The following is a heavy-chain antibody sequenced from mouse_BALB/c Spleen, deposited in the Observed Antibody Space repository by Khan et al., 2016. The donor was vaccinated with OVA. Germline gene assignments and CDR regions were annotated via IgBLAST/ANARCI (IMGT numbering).Heavy chain of an antibody. Sequence: VRLQQSGAELVKPGASVRLSCTASGFNIKDTYIHWMKQRPEQGLEWIGRIAPANGNIKYGPKFQDKATIPSDTSSNTSYLPLSSLTSKYTAVDYCAHASYDPRYFEVWGAGTTVTVSS. V-gene: IGHV14-3*02. J-gene: IGHJ1*01. CDR1: GFNIKDTY. CDR2: IAPANGNI. D-gene: IGHD6-1*01. CDR3: AHASYDPRYFEV.